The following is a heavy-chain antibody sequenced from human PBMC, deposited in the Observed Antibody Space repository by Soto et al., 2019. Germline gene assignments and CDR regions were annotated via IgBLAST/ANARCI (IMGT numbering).Heavy chain of an antibody. V-gene: IGHV3-7*01. CDR2: IKQDGSER. J-gene: IGHJ6*02. CDR3: VRDWSTFWGMDV. CDR1: GFTFSTYW. Sequence: SLRLSCAASGFTFSTYWMNWVRQAPGKGLEWVANIKQDGSERYYVDSVKGRFAISRDNAKDSLFLQMNNLRAEDTAVYYCVRDWSTFWGMDVWGQGTTVTVSS.